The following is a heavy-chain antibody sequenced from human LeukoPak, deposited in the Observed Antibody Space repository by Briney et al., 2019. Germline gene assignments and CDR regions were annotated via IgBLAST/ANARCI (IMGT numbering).Heavy chain of an antibody. V-gene: IGHV3-7*01. Sequence: GGALRLSCAASGFTFSTYRMSWVRQAPGKGLEWVANIKQDGSEKHYVDSVKGRFTISRDNAKNSLYLQMSSLRAEDTAVYYCTRVEETATTAAIIRKYSYYYYYMDVWGKGNTVTVSS. D-gene: IGHD4-11*01. CDR1: GFTFSTYR. CDR3: TRVEETATTAAIIRKYSYYYYYMDV. CDR2: IKQDGSEK. J-gene: IGHJ6*03.